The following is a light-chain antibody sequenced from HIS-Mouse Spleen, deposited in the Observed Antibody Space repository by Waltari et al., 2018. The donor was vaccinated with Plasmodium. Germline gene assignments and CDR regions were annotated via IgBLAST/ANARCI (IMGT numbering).Light chain of an antibody. J-gene: IGKJ4*01. CDR3: QQFNSYPLT. CDR2: DAS. Sequence: AIQLTQSPSSLSASVGDRVTITCRASQGISSALAWYQQKPGKAPKLLIYDASSLESGGPSRFSGSGSGTDFTLTSSSLQPEDFATYYGQQFNSYPLTFGGGTKVEIK. V-gene: IGKV1-13*02. CDR1: QGISSA.